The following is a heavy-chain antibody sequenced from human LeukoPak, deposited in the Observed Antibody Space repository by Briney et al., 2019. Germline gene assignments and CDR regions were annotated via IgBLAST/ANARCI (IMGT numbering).Heavy chain of an antibody. J-gene: IGHJ4*02. Sequence: ASVKVSCKASGYTFTGYYMHWVRQAPGQGLEWMGWINPNSGGTNYAQKFQGRVTMTRDTSISTAYMELSRLRSDDTAVYYCARDPDPLAEQQLGDYWGQGTLVTVSS. CDR2: INPNSGGT. V-gene: IGHV1-2*02. CDR3: ARDPDPLAEQQLGDY. CDR1: GYTFTGYY. D-gene: IGHD6-13*01.